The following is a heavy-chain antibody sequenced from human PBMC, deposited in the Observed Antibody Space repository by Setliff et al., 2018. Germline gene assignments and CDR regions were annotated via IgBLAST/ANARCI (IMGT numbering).Heavy chain of an antibody. CDR3: ARGRNVASRLLDS. V-gene: IGHV4-59*12. Sequence: PSETLSLTCNVSGASISSYYWSWIRQPPGKGLEWIGYFFNSGDTDCNPSLKSRVTISVDTSKNQFSLMVTSVTAADTAVYYCARGRNVASRLLDSWGQGTLVTVSS. CDR2: FFNSGDT. CDR1: GASISSYY. J-gene: IGHJ4*02. D-gene: IGHD6-6*01.